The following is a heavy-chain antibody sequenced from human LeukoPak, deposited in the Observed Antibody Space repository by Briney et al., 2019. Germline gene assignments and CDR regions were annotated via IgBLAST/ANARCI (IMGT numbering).Heavy chain of an antibody. Sequence: PSETLSLTCTVSGGSISSYYWSWIRQPPGKGLEWIGDIYYTGSTNNNPSLKSRVTISVDTSKNQFSLKLSSVTAADTAVYYCARSSESYDRSGYYSYYFDYWGQGTLVTVSS. CDR3: ARSSESYDRSGYYSYYFDY. CDR2: IYYTGST. D-gene: IGHD3-22*01. V-gene: IGHV4-59*01. CDR1: GGSISSYY. J-gene: IGHJ4*02.